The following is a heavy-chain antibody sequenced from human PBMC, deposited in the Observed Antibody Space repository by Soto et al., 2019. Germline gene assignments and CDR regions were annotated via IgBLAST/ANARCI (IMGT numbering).Heavy chain of an antibody. J-gene: IGHJ5*02. CDR2: IKSKTDGGTT. V-gene: IGHV3-15*01. CDR3: TTAIVVPRFDP. D-gene: IGHD2-2*01. CDR1: GFSFNNAC. Sequence: GGSLRLSCAASGFSFNNACMSWVRQAPGKGLEWVGRIKSKTDGGTTDYAAPVKGRFTISRDDSKNTVYLQLNSLKTEDTAVYYCTTAIVVPRFDPWGQGTLVTVSS.